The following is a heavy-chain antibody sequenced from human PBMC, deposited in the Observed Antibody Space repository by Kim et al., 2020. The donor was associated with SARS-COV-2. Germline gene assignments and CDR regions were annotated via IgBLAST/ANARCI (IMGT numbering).Heavy chain of an antibody. CDR1: GYTFTGYY. J-gene: IGHJ4*01. D-gene: IGHD6-6*01. V-gene: IGHV1-2*06. Sequence: ASVKVSCKASGYTFTGYYMHWVRQAPGQGLEWMGRINPNSGGTNYAQKFQGRVTMTRDTSISTAYMELSRLRSDDTAVYYCARGGSIAARLFDYWGQEPWSPSPQ. CDR2: INPNSGGT. CDR3: ARGGSIAARLFDY.